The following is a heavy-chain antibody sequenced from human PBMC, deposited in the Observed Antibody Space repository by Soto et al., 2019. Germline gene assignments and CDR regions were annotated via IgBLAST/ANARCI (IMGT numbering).Heavy chain of an antibody. V-gene: IGHV4-34*01. D-gene: IGHD6-13*01. CDR3: ARGVMEQQLVLYVGYDY. J-gene: IGHJ4*02. CDR2: INHSGST. CDR1: GGSFSGYY. Sequence: SETLSLTCAVYGGSFSGYYWSWIRQPPGEGLEWIGEINHSGSTNYNPSLKSRVTISVDTSKDQFSLKLCSVTAADTAVYYCARGVMEQQLVLYVGYDYWGQGTLVTVSS.